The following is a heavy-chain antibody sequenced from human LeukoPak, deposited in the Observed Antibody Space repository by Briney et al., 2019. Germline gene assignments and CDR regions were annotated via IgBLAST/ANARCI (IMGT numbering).Heavy chain of an antibody. CDR3: ARDLSLPGLPKANWFDP. J-gene: IGHJ5*02. CDR2: IDTTGNA. Sequence: GSLRLSCAASGFTFSSYWMSWIRQPAGKGLEWIGHIDTTGNAKYNPSLKSRVSLSIDTSRNQFSLQLSSVTAADTAIYYCARDLSLPGLPKANWFDPWGQGTLVTISS. V-gene: IGHV4-4*07. D-gene: IGHD1-14*01. CDR1: GFTFSSYW.